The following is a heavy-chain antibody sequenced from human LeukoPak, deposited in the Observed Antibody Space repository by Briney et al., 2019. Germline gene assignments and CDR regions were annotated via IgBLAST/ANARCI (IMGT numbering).Heavy chain of an antibody. Sequence: SETLSLTCTVSGCSLSSYYWSWLRQPPGKGLEWIGYIYYSGSTNYSPSLKSRVTISVDTSKNQFSLKLSSVTAADTAVYYCARRRFSHFDYWGQGTLVTVSS. J-gene: IGHJ4*02. CDR3: ARRRFSHFDY. CDR2: IYYSGST. V-gene: IGHV4-59*08. CDR1: GCSLSSYY.